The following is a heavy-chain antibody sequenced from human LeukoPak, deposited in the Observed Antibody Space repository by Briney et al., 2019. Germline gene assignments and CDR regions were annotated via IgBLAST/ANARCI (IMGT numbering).Heavy chain of an antibody. Sequence: GRSLGLSCAASGFTFDDYAMHWVRQAPGKGLEWVSGISWNSGSIGYADSVKGRFTISRDNAKNSLSLQMNSLRAEDMALYYCAKDWSYGAHAFDIWGQGTMVTVSS. J-gene: IGHJ3*02. CDR3: AKDWSYGAHAFDI. CDR2: ISWNSGSI. D-gene: IGHD4-17*01. V-gene: IGHV3-9*03. CDR1: GFTFDDYA.